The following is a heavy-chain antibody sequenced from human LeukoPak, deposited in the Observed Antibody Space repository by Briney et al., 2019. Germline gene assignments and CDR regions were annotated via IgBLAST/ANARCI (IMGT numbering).Heavy chain of an antibody. D-gene: IGHD6-13*01. CDR3: ARDYSLYYFDY. CDR1: GFTVSSNY. V-gene: IGHV3-66*01. Sequence: GGSLRLSCAASGFTVSSNYMSWVRQAPGKGLEWVSVIYSGGSTYYADSVKGRFTISRDNSKDTLYLQMNSLRAEDTAVYYCARDYSLYYFDYWGQGTLVTVSS. CDR2: IYSGGST. J-gene: IGHJ4*02.